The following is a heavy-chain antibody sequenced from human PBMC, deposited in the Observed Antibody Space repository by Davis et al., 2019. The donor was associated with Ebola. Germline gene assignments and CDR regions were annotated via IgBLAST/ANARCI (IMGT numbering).Heavy chain of an antibody. CDR1: GYTFTSYD. Sequence: ASVKVPCKASGYTFTSYDINWVRQATGQGLEWMGWMNPHSGNTGYAQKFQGRVTMTRNTSISTAYMELISLRSEDTAVYYCARGRDLVVVPAATRKGYYYYGMDVWGQGTTVTVSS. J-gene: IGHJ6*02. D-gene: IGHD2-2*01. CDR2: MNPHSGNT. V-gene: IGHV1-8*01. CDR3: ARGRDLVVVPAATRKGYYYYGMDV.